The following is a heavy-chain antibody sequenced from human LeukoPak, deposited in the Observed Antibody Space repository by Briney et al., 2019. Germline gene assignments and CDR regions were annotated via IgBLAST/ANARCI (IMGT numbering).Heavy chain of an antibody. Sequence: PSETLSLTCTVSGGSISSYYWSWIRQPPGKGLEWIGYIYYSGSTNYNPSLKSRVTISVDTSKNQFFLKLSSVTAADTAVYYCASVYNWGQGTLVTVSS. D-gene: IGHD5/OR15-5a*01. V-gene: IGHV4-59*01. CDR2: IYYSGST. CDR1: GGSISSYY. CDR3: ASVYN. J-gene: IGHJ4*02.